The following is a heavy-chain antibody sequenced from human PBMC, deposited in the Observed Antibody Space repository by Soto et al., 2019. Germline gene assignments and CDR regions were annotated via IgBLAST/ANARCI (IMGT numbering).Heavy chain of an antibody. CDR1: GGSISSGGYS. CDR3: ARLVGNSWLDS. D-gene: IGHD2-2*01. V-gene: IGHV4-30-2*03. Sequence: SETLSLTCAVSGGSISSGGYSWRWIRQPPGKGLEWIGNIYYSGTTYYNPSLKSRVTISVDTSNNQFSLQLNSVTPDDTAVYYCARLVGNSWLDSWGQGTLVTVS. CDR2: IYYSGTT. J-gene: IGHJ5*01.